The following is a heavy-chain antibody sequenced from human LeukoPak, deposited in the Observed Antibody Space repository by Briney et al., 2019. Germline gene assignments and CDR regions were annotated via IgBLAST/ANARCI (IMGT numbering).Heavy chain of an antibody. CDR2: VYYSGSA. Sequence: SETLSLTCTVSSGSISSYYWSWIRQPPGKGLEWIGYVYYSGSANYNLSLKSRVTISVDTSKNQFSLKLSSVTAADTAVYYCARHEKLGQFDYWGQGTLVTVSS. J-gene: IGHJ4*02. CDR3: ARHEKLGQFDY. D-gene: IGHD3-10*01. V-gene: IGHV4-59*08. CDR1: SGSISSYY.